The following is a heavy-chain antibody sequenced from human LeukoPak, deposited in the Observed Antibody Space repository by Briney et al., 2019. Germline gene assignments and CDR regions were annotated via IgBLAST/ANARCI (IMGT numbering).Heavy chain of an antibody. D-gene: IGHD6-19*01. J-gene: IGHJ4*02. CDR1: GGTFSGYY. Sequence: SETLSLTCAVYGGTFSGYYWSWIRQPPGKGLEWIGEINHSGSANYNPSLKSRVTMSIDTSKNQFSLKLRSVTAADTAVYYCARAGSSGWRSKDYWGQGTLVTVSS. V-gene: IGHV4-34*01. CDR2: INHSGSA. CDR3: ARAGSSGWRSKDY.